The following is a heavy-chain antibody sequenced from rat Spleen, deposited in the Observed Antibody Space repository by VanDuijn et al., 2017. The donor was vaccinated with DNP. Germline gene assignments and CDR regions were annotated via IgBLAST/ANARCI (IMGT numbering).Heavy chain of an antibody. Sequence: EVQLVESGGGLVQPGRSLKLSCAASGFIFSNYWMTWIRQAPTKGLEWVASVSHEGSSTYYEDSVKGRFTISRDNAKSTVYLQMDSLRSEYTATYYCATGSSYGFANWGQGTLVTVSS. CDR1: GFIFSNYW. CDR2: VSHEGSST. CDR3: ATGSSYGFAN. V-gene: IGHV5-29*01. J-gene: IGHJ3*01. D-gene: IGHD1-2*01.